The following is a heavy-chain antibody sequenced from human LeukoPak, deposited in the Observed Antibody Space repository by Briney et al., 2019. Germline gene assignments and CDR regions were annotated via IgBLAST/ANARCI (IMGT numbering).Heavy chain of an antibody. CDR3: ARDTARYCSGGSCLDY. CDR2: INPSGGST. Sequence: ASVKVSCKASGYTFTSYGISWVRQAPGQGLEWMGIINPSGGSTSYAQKFQGRVTMTRDMSTSTVYMELSSLRSEDTAVYYCARDTARYCSGGSCLDYWGQGTLVTVSS. J-gene: IGHJ4*02. CDR1: GYTFTSYG. V-gene: IGHV1-46*01. D-gene: IGHD2-15*01.